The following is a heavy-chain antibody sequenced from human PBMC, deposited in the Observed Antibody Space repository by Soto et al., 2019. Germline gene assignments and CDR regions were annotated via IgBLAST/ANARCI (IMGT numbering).Heavy chain of an antibody. D-gene: IGHD4-17*01. CDR1: GASLRSGAFS. J-gene: IGHJ3*01. V-gene: IGHV4-31*03. Sequence: QVQLQESGPGLVKPSQTLSLFCSVSGASLRSGAFSWNWIRQVPGKGLEWIGHIYSSGTANYNPSLKTRVTISIDPSKSQFSLNMTSLTAADTATYYCARVYGDFVSQRFDVWGHGTVVTVSS. CDR2: IYSSGTA. CDR3: ARVYGDFVSQRFDV.